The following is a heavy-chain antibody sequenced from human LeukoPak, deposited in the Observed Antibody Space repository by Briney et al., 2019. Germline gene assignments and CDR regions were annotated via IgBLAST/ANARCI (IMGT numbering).Heavy chain of an antibody. CDR3: TTDYDYVWGSYRYSEDYYYYGMDV. V-gene: IGHV3-15*07. Sequence: GGSLRLSCAASGFTFSNAWMNWVRQAPGKGLEWVGRIKSKTDGGTTDYAAPVKGRFTISRDDSKNTLYLQMNSLKTEDTAVYYCTTDYDYVWGSYRYSEDYYYYGMDVWGQGTTVTVSS. CDR2: IKSKTDGGTT. J-gene: IGHJ6*02. D-gene: IGHD3-16*02. CDR1: GFTFSNAW.